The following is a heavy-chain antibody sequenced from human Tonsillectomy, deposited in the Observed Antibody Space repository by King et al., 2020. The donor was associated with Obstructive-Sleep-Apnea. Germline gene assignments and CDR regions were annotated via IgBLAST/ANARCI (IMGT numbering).Heavy chain of an antibody. J-gene: IGHJ4*02. CDR2: LSWNSGNR. Sequence: VQLVESGGGLVQPGRSLRLSCAASGFNLDDYAMHWGRQVPGRGLEWVSGLSWNSGNRGYGDSVKGRVTITRDNAKNSLYLQMNRLRAEDTALYYCGKDMVFDAGGGFDYWGQGALVTVFS. CDR3: GKDMVFDAGGGFDY. D-gene: IGHD2-21*01. V-gene: IGHV3-9*01. CDR1: GFNLDDYA.